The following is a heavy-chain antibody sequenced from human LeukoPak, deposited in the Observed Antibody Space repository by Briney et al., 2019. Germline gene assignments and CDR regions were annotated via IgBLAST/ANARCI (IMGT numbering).Heavy chain of an antibody. CDR3: AITGDFWSGYRFDY. D-gene: IGHD3-3*01. CDR1: GGSISSGDYY. CDR2: IYYSGST. Sequence: SQTLSLTCTVSGGSISSGDYYWRWIRQPPGKGLEWIGYIYYSGSTYYNPSLKSRVTISVDTSKNQFSLKLSSVTAADTAVYYCAITGDFWSGYRFDYWGQGTLVTVSS. V-gene: IGHV4-30-4*08. J-gene: IGHJ4*02.